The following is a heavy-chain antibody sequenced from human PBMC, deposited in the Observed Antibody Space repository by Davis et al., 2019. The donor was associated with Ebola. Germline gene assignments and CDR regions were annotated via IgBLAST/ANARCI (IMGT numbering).Heavy chain of an antibody. CDR3: ARDQWYSGLFDP. V-gene: IGHV1-2*02. D-gene: IGHD1-26*01. J-gene: IGHJ5*02. CDR1: GYTFTGYY. Sequence: ASVKVSCKASGYTFTGYYMHWVRQAPGQGLEWMGWINPNSGGTNYAQKFQGRVTMTRDTSISTAYMELSRLRSDDTAVYYCARDQWYSGLFDPWGQGTLVTVSS. CDR2: INPNSGGT.